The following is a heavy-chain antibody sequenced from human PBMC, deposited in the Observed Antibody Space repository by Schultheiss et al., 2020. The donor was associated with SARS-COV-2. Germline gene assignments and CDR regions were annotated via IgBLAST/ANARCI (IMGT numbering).Heavy chain of an antibody. CDR2: INPSGGST. Sequence: ASVKVSCKASGYTFTSYYMHWVRQAPGQGLEWMGIINPSGGSTSYAQKFQGRVTMTRDTSTSTVYMELSSLRSEDTAVYYCAREVGATTYGVYGHGFDYWGQGTLVTVSS. J-gene: IGHJ4*02. CDR3: AREVGATTYGVYGHGFDY. D-gene: IGHD1-26*01. CDR1: GYTFTSYY. V-gene: IGHV1-46*01.